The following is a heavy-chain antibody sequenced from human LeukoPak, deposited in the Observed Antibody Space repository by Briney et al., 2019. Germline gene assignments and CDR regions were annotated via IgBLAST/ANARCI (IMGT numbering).Heavy chain of an antibody. Sequence: SETLSLTCAFYGGSFSGYYWSWIRQPPGKGLEWIGEINHSGSTNYNPSLKSRVTISVDTSKNQFSLKLSSVTAADTAVYYCAREDYDSSGPLYFDYWGQGTLVTVSS. CDR1: GGSFSGYY. D-gene: IGHD3-22*01. V-gene: IGHV4-34*01. J-gene: IGHJ4*02. CDR3: AREDYDSSGPLYFDY. CDR2: INHSGST.